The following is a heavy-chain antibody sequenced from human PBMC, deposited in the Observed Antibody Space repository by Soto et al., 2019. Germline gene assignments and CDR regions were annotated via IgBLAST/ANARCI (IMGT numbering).Heavy chain of an antibody. J-gene: IGHJ1*01. CDR2: VRGNGGTT. D-gene: IGHD3-22*01. CDR3: AKDSYYVDSSGYHHGKGQR. CDR1: GFTFSSYG. Sequence: EVQLLESGGGLVQPGGSLRLSCAASGFTFSSYGMSWVRQAPGKGLAWDSAVRGNGGTTYYADPVKGRFTISRDNSKNTLYLQMNSLRAEDTAIYYCAKDSYYVDSSGYHHGKGQRWGQGTLVTVSA. V-gene: IGHV3-23*01.